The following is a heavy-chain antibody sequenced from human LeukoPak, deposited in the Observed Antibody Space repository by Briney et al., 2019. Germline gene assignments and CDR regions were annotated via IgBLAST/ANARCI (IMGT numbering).Heavy chain of an antibody. CDR1: GGSISSGSYY. J-gene: IGHJ6*03. V-gene: IGHV4-61*02. D-gene: IGHD6-19*01. CDR2: IYTSGST. Sequence: SETLSLTCTVSGGSISSGSYYWTWTRQPAGKGLEWIGRIYTSGSTNYNPSLKSRVTISVDTSKNQFSLKLSSVTAADTAVYYCARDRSIAVAGNYYYYMDVWGKGTTVTVSS. CDR3: ARDRSIAVAGNYYYYMDV.